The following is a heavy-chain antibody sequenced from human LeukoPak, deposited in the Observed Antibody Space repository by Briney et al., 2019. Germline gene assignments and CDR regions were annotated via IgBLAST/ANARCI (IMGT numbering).Heavy chain of an antibody. CDR2: INAGNGNT. Sequence: GASVKVSCKASGYTFTSYAMHWVRQAPGQRLEWMGWINAGNGNTKYSQKFQGRVTITRDTSASTAYMELSSLRSEDTAVYYCAREGLLQAWFDPWGQGTLVTVSS. J-gene: IGHJ5*02. CDR1: GYTFTSYA. D-gene: IGHD3-22*01. CDR3: AREGLLQAWFDP. V-gene: IGHV1-3*01.